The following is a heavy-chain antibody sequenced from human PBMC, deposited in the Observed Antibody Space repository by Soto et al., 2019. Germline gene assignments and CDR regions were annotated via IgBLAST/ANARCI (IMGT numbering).Heavy chain of an antibody. CDR3: ARLGGKYSGYDSGLS. J-gene: IGHJ4*01. Sequence: SESLYLICTVSGGSISSYYWSWIRQPPGKGLEWIGYIYYRGSTNYNPSLKRRVIISVDTFKNRFSLKLSSVTAVYVSVYYCARLGGKYSGYDSGLSWGHGTLVTASS. D-gene: IGHD5-12*01. CDR1: GGSISSYY. CDR2: IYYRGST. V-gene: IGHV4-59*08.